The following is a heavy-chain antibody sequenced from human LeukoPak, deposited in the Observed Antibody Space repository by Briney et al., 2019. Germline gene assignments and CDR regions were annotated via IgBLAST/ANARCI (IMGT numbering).Heavy chain of an antibody. Sequence: PGRSLRLSCAASGFTFSSYAMHWVRQAPGKGLEWVAVISYDGSNKYYADSVKGRFPISRDNSKNTLYLQMNSLRAEDTAVYYCAREMVRGVISSPDYWGQGTLVTVSS. V-gene: IGHV3-30-3*01. CDR1: GFTFSSYA. D-gene: IGHD3-10*01. CDR3: AREMVRGVISSPDY. CDR2: ISYDGSNK. J-gene: IGHJ4*02.